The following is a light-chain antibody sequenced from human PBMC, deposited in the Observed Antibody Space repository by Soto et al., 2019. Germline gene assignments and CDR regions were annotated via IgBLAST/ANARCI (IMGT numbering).Light chain of an antibody. V-gene: IGKV3-20*01. Sequence: EIVLTQSPGTLSLSPGERATLSCRASQSVMGSYLAWYQQKPGQAPRLLIFHASTRATGIPDRFSGSGSGTDFTLTVSRLEPEDSAVYYCHQYGRSPFTFGPGTKVDIK. CDR1: QSVMGSY. CDR3: HQYGRSPFT. CDR2: HAS. J-gene: IGKJ3*01.